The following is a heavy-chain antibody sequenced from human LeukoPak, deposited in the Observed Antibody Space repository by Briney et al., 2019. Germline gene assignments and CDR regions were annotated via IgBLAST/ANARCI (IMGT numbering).Heavy chain of an antibody. CDR3: ARDPPHLCSSTSCFGDY. Sequence: GASVKVSCRGFGYNFTNYGISWVRQAPGQRLEWMGWISGYNGNTDYAQKFQARVTMTTDTSTSTGYLELRSLRSDDTAVYYCARDPPHLCSSTSCFGDYWGQGTLVTVSS. V-gene: IGHV1-18*01. J-gene: IGHJ4*02. CDR2: ISGYNGNT. CDR1: GYNFTNYG. D-gene: IGHD2-2*01.